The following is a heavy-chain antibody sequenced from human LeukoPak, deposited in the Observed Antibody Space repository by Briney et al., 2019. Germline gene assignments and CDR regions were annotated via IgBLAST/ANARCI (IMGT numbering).Heavy chain of an antibody. CDR3: ATTYSIIVVVPAPDY. CDR2: ISYDGSNK. V-gene: IGHV3-30*04. CDR1: GFTFSSYA. Sequence: PGGSLRLSCAASGFTFSSYAMHWVRQAPGKGLEWVAVISYDGSNKYYADSVKGRFTISRDNSKNTLYLQMNSLRAEDTAVYYCATTYSIIVVVPAPDYWGQGTLVTVSS. D-gene: IGHD2-2*01. J-gene: IGHJ4*02.